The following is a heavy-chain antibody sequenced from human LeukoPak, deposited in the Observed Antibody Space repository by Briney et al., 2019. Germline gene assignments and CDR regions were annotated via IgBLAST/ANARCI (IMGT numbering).Heavy chain of an antibody. Sequence: PSGTLSLTCAVSGGSISSSNWWSWVRQPPGKGLEWIGEIYHSGSTNYNPSLKSRVTISVDTSKNQFSLKLSSVTAADTAVYYCARSSGFLEWLSYDYYYYYGMDVWGQGTTVTVSS. V-gene: IGHV4-4*02. CDR2: IYHSGST. CDR3: ARSSGFLEWLSYDYYYYYGMDV. D-gene: IGHD3-3*01. J-gene: IGHJ6*02. CDR1: GGSISSSNW.